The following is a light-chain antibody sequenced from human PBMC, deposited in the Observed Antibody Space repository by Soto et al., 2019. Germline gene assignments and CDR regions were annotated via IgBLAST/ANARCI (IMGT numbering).Light chain of an antibody. CDR3: EAWDDSLNGPV. CDR1: SSNIGSNG. V-gene: IGLV1-44*01. J-gene: IGLJ3*02. CDR2: NNN. Sequence: QSVLTQPPSASGTPGRRVTISCSGTSSNIGSNGVNWYRQLPGTAPKLLIHNNNQRPSGVPDRFSGSKSGTSASLAISGLQSEDEAEYHCEAWDDSLNGPVFGGGTKLTVL.